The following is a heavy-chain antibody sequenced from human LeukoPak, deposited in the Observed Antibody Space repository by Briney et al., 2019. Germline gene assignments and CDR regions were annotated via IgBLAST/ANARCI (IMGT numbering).Heavy chain of an antibody. J-gene: IGHJ5*02. Sequence: ASVNVSCKASGYTFTSYGISWVRQAPGQGLEWMGWISAYNGNTNYAQKLQGRVTMTTDTSTSTAYMELRSLRSDDTAVYYCARVGDPHCSSTSCFVYNWFDPWGQGTLVTVSS. CDR1: GYTFTSYG. V-gene: IGHV1-18*01. CDR3: ARVGDPHCSSTSCFVYNWFDP. CDR2: ISAYNGNT. D-gene: IGHD2-2*01.